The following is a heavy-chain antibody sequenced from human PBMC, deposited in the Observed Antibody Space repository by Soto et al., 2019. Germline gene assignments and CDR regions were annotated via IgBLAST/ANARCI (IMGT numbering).Heavy chain of an antibody. CDR1: GFTFSSYD. Sequence: EVQLLESGGGLGQPGGSLRLSCAASGFTFSSYDMTWVRQAPGKGLAWVSTITSSAGATYYADSVKGRFTISRDNSRNALYLQMNNLRAEDTAVYYCAKYIGGGGYWYDYWGQGTLVTVSS. V-gene: IGHV3-23*01. CDR3: AKYIGGGGYWYDY. D-gene: IGHD2-21*02. CDR2: ITSSAGAT. J-gene: IGHJ4*02.